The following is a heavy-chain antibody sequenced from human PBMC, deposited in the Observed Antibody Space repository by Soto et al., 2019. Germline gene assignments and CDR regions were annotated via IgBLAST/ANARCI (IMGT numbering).Heavy chain of an antibody. CDR3: ARDAGHSSSWYRTLNYYYGMDV. CDR1: GFTFSSYG. D-gene: IGHD6-13*01. V-gene: IGHV3-33*01. J-gene: IGHJ6*02. Sequence: PGGSLRLSCAASGFTFSSYGMHWVRQAPGKGLEWVAVIWYDGSNKYYADSVKGRFTISRDNSKNTLYLQMNSLRAEDTAVYYCARDAGHSSSWYRTLNYYYGMDVWGQGTAVTVSS. CDR2: IWYDGSNK.